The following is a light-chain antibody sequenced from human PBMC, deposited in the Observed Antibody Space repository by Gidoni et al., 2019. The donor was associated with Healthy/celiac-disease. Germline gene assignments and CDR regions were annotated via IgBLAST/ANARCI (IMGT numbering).Light chain of an antibody. J-gene: IGLJ1*01. Sequence: QSVLTQPPSVSAAPGQRVTISCSGSSSNTVNSYVSWYQQLPGTAPKLLIYDNNKRPSGIPDRFSGSKSGTSATLGITGLQTGDEADYYCGTWDSRLSAYVFGTGTKITVL. CDR1: SSNTVNSY. V-gene: IGLV1-51*01. CDR2: DNN. CDR3: GTWDSRLSAYV.